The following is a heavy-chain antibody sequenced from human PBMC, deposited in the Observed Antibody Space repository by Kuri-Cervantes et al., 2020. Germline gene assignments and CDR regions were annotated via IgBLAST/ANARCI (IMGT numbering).Heavy chain of an antibody. D-gene: IGHD4-17*01. CDR2: IYYSGST. CDR1: GGSISSGGYS. CDR3: ARADGDYPDAFDI. V-gene: IGHV4-30-4*01. J-gene: IGHJ3*02. Sequence: SETLSLTCAVSGGSISSGGYSWSWIRQPPGKGLEWIEYIYYSGSTYYNPALKSRVTISVDTSKNQFSLKLSSVTAADTAVYYCARADGDYPDAFDIWGQGTMVTVSS.